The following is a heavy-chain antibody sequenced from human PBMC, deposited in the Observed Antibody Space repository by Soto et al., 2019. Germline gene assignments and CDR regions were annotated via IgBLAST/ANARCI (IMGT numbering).Heavy chain of an antibody. J-gene: IGHJ4*02. CDR2: IYYSGPS. D-gene: IGHD4-4*01. V-gene: IGHV4-59*01. Sequence: SETLSLTCTVSGGSMSRYYWTWIRQPPGKGLEWIGYIYYSGPSRYNPSLESRVTISIDSSKNQVSLTLTSVTAADTAVYYCARGYSHYAHWGRGTLVTVSS. CDR3: ARGYSHYAH. CDR1: GGSMSRYY.